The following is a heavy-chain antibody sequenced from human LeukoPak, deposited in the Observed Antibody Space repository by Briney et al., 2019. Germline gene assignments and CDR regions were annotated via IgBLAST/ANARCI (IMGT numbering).Heavy chain of an antibody. CDR3: ARVGYYYDSSGYKRVAYFDY. Sequence: SETLSLTCTVSGGSISSYYWSWIRQPPGKGLEWIGYIYYSGSTNYNPSLKSRVTISVDTSKNQSSLKLSSVTAADTAVYYCARVGYYYDSSGYKRVAYFDYWGQGTLVTVSS. CDR1: GGSISSYY. D-gene: IGHD3-22*01. J-gene: IGHJ4*02. V-gene: IGHV4-59*01. CDR2: IYYSGST.